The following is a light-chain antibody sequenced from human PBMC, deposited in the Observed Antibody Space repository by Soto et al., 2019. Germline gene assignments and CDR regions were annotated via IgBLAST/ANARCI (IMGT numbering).Light chain of an antibody. CDR3: QQYNEWPLT. CDR2: GAS. Sequence: EIVMTQSPATLSVSPGERATLSCRASQSVRSNLAWYQQKPGQAPGHVISGASTRATGIPARFSGSGSGTEFTLTISSLQSEDFAVYYCQQYNEWPLTFGQGTKVEIK. V-gene: IGKV3D-15*01. CDR1: QSVRSN. J-gene: IGKJ1*01.